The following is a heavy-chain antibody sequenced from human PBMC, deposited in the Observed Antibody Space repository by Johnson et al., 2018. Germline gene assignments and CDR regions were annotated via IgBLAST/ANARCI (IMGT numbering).Heavy chain of an antibody. CDR3: AKEKGRLIDS. Sequence: VQLVQSGGGLVQPGRPLRLSCAASGFTFDEYTMHWFRQVPGQGLEWVSLVTWDGGATFYADSVKGRFTISRDNRKNSLYLQMNSLRTEDTAFYYCAKEKGRLIDSWGQGTQVTVSS. D-gene: IGHD3-10*01. CDR1: GFTFDEYT. J-gene: IGHJ4*02. V-gene: IGHV3-43*01. CDR2: VTWDGGAT.